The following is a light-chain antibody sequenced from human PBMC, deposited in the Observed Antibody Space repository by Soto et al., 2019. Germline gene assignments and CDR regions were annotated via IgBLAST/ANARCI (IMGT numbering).Light chain of an antibody. Sequence: QSVLTQPPSVSAAPGQKVTISCSGSNSNIGNNNVSWYQQLPGTAPKLLIYDNNKRPSGIPDRFSGSKSGTSATLGITGLQAGDDADYYFGTWDSSLSAVVFGGGTKLTVL. V-gene: IGLV1-51*01. CDR3: GTWDSSLSAVV. CDR2: DNN. CDR1: NSNIGNNN. J-gene: IGLJ2*01.